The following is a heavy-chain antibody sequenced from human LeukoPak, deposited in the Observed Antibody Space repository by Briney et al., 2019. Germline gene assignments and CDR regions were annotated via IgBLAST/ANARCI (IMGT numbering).Heavy chain of an antibody. D-gene: IGHD2-21*01. V-gene: IGHV1-2*02. Sequence: ASVKVSCRASGYSPTGYYIHWVRQAPGQGLEWMGWINPKSGGTKYAQKFQDRVTMTRDKSLSTAYMELSRLRSDDTAVYYCARDRLADTDTRVDFRFNGGEYDFWGQGTLVTVFS. J-gene: IGHJ4*02. CDR1: GYSPTGYY. CDR2: INPKSGGT. CDR3: ARDRLADTDTRVDFRFNGGEYDF.